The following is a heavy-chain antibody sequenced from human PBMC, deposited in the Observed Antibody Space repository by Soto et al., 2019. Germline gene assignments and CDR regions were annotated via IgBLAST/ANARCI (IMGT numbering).Heavy chain of an antibody. J-gene: IGHJ3*02. CDR3: ARVGNLGYCISTSCYADAFDI. CDR2: IIPIFGTA. Sequence: QVQLVQSGAEVKKPGSSVKVSCKASGGTFSSYAISWVRQAPGQGLEWMGGIIPIFGTANYAQKFQGRVTITAYESTSTAYMELSSLRSEDTAGYYCARVGNLGYCISTSCYADAFDIWGQGTMVTVSS. V-gene: IGHV1-69*12. CDR1: GGTFSSYA. D-gene: IGHD2-2*01.